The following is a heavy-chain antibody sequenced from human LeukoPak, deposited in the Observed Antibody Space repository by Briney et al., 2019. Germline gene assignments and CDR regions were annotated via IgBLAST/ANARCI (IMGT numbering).Heavy chain of an antibody. Sequence: GGSLRLSCAASGFTFSSYSMNWVRQAPGKGLEWVSSISSSSSYIYYADSVKGRFTISRDNAKNSLYLQMNSLRAEDTAVYYCARGAGLLGFGELLAPSWFDPWGQGTLVTVSS. CDR3: ARGAGLLGFGELLAPSWFDP. V-gene: IGHV3-21*01. CDR1: GFTFSSYS. D-gene: IGHD3-10*01. CDR2: ISSSSSYI. J-gene: IGHJ5*02.